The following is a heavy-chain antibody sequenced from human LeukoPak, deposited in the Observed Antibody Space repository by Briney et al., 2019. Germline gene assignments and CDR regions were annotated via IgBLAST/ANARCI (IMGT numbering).Heavy chain of an antibody. CDR3: ARDSGSDDAFDI. J-gene: IGHJ3*02. D-gene: IGHD6-19*01. CDR2: ISGCGGST. V-gene: IGHV3-23*01. Sequence: PGGSLRLSCAASGFTFSSYAMSWVRQAPGKGLEWVSAISGCGGSTYYADSVKGRFTISRDNSKNTLYLQMNSLRAEDTAVYYCARDSGSDDAFDIWGQGTMVTVSS. CDR1: GFTFSSYA.